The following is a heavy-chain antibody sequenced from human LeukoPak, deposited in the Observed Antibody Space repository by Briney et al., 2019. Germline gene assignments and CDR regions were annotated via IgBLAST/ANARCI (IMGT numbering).Heavy chain of an antibody. CDR3: ARDRGDHYDSSGYYYSWFDP. V-gene: IGHV4-39*07. Sequence: SETLSLTCTVSGGSISSSSYYCGWIRQPPGKGLEWIGSIYHSGSTYYNPSLKSRVTMLVDTSKNQFSLKLSSVTAADTAVYYCARDRGDHYDSSGYYYSWFDPWGQGTLVTVSS. CDR1: GGSISSSSYY. D-gene: IGHD3-22*01. J-gene: IGHJ5*02. CDR2: IYHSGST.